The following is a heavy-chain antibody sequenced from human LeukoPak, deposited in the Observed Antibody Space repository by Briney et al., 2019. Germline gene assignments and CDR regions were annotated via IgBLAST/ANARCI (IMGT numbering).Heavy chain of an antibody. CDR1: GGSISSSNW. J-gene: IGHJ3*02. Sequence: KPSGTLSLTCAVSGGSISSSNWWSWVRQPPGKGLEWIGEIYHSGSTNYNPSLKSRITLSVDKSKNQFSLKLASVTAADTAVYYCARERSGSEIFPRSFDIGGQGTMVTVSS. CDR2: IYHSGST. CDR3: ARERSGSEIFPRSFDI. V-gene: IGHV4-4*02. D-gene: IGHD3-3*01.